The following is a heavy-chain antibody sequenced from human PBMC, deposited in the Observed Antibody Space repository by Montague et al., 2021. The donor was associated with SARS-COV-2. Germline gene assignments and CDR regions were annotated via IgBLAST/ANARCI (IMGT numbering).Heavy chain of an antibody. CDR2: INHTGST. CDR3: AGPFRLGMAGRPLLT. V-gene: IGHV4-34*01. Sequence: SETLSLTCAVYGGSFSTYYWTWIRQSPGKRLEWIGEINHTGSTTYNPSLKSRVTISVDTSKNQISLKLTSVTVADTAAYYCAGPFRLGMAGRPLLTWGQGTLVTVSS. CDR1: GGSFSTYY. D-gene: IGHD6-19*01. J-gene: IGHJ5*02.